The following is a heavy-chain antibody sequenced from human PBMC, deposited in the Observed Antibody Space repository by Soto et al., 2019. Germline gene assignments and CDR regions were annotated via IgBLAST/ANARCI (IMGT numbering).Heavy chain of an antibody. J-gene: IGHJ4*02. CDR2: ISGSGGST. CDR3: AKNSPRRYDFWSGLLAFDY. CDR1: GFTFSSYA. Sequence: GGSLRLSCAASGFTFSSYAMSWVRQAPGKGLEWVSAISGSGGSTYYADSVKGRFTISRDNSKNTLYLQMNSLRAEDTVVYYCAKNSPRRYDFWSGLLAFDYWGQGTLVTVSS. D-gene: IGHD3-3*01. V-gene: IGHV3-23*01.